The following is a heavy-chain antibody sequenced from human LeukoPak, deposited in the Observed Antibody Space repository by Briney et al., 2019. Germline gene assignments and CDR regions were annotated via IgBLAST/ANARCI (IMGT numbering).Heavy chain of an antibody. CDR3: ARPRSHYDTLTGLMDY. V-gene: IGHV4-39*07. CDR1: GGSISNNYYY. J-gene: IGHJ4*02. Sequence: SETLSLTCTVSGGSISNNYYYWGWIRQPPGKGLEWIGSVFYNGGTYYNPSLKSRVTISVDRSKNQFSLKVRSVTAADTAVYYCARPRSHYDTLTGLMDYWGQGSLVTVSS. D-gene: IGHD3-9*01. CDR2: VFYNGGT.